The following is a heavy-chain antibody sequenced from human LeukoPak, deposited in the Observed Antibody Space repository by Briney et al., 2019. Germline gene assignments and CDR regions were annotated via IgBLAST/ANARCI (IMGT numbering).Heavy chain of an antibody. J-gene: IGHJ4*02. D-gene: IGHD3-10*01. CDR1: GYTFNAFF. V-gene: IGHV1-2*02. CDR3: ARAYANYGDY. CDR2: INPHSGDT. Sequence: ASVKVSCRASGYTFNAFFIHWVRQAPGQGLEWLGWINPHSGDTTYAQNFQGRVTMTRDTSISTIYMEVTSLISDDTAIYYCARAYANYGDYWGQGTLVTVSS.